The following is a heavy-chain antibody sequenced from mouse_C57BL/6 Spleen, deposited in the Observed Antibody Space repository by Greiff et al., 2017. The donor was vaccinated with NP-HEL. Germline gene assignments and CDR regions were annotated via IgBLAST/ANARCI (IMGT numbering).Heavy chain of an antibody. CDR2: IDPSDSET. D-gene: IGHD1-1*01. CDR1: GYTFTSYW. J-gene: IGHJ2*01. V-gene: IGHV1-52*01. CDR3: ARRYYGSSYVYFDY. Sequence: QVQLKQPGAELVRPGSSVKLSCKASGYTFTSYWMHWVKQRPIQGLEWIGNIDPSDSETHYNQKFKDKATLTVDKSSSTAYMQLSSLTSEDSAVYYCARRYYGSSYVYFDYWGQGTTLTVSS.